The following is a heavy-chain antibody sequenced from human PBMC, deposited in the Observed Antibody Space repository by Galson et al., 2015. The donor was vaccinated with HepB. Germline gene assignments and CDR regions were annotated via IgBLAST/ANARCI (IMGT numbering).Heavy chain of an antibody. V-gene: IGHV4-34*01. Sequence: LSLTCAVFGGSLSGNYWSWIRQPPGQGLEWIGEINHSGSTNYNPSLKSRVTISVDTSKNQFSLRLISVTAADTAVYFCAGGPIGGSYPYYYYGLGVWGQGTTVTVSS. CDR1: GGSLSGNY. J-gene: IGHJ6*02. CDR2: INHSGST. CDR3: AGGPIGGSYPYYYYGLGV. D-gene: IGHD3-10*01.